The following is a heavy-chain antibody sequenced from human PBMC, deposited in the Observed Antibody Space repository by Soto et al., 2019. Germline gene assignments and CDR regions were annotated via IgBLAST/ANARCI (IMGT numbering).Heavy chain of an antibody. Sequence: QAHLVQSGAEVREPGASVKVSCRTSGYTFNNYYIHWVRQAPGHGLEWMAIINPMSGATNYAQKFQGRITLTMDTSTTTVYMEVSSLTSEDTAVYYCARDLAAGDLWGQGTLVTVSS. J-gene: IGHJ4*02. CDR3: ARDLAAGDL. CDR1: GYTFNNYY. CDR2: INPMSGAT. V-gene: IGHV1-46*02. D-gene: IGHD2-21*01.